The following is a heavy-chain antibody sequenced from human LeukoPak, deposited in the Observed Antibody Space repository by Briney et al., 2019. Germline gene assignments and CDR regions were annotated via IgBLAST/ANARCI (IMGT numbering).Heavy chain of an antibody. CDR3: TRPSSMIADKDY. J-gene: IGHJ4*02. D-gene: IGHD3-22*01. Sequence: GGSLRLSCAASGFTFSGSAMHWFRQASGKGLEWVGRIRSKANSYATAYAASVEGRFTISRDDSKNTAYLPMNSLKTEDTAVYYCTRPSSMIADKDYWGQGTLVTVSS. V-gene: IGHV3-73*01. CDR1: GFTFSGSA. CDR2: IRSKANSYAT.